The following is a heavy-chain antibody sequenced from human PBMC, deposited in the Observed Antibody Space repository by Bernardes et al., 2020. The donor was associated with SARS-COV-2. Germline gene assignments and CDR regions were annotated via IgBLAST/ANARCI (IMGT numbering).Heavy chain of an antibody. Sequence: ASVKVSCKTSGYTFTSYGICWVRQAPGQGLEWMGWISPYIGNTNYAKNFQGRVTMTTDTSSTTAYMELRTLTPDDTAVYYCAIQLAGVGLYWGQGTLVTVSS. J-gene: IGHJ4*02. CDR1: GYTFTSYG. CDR3: AIQLAGVGLY. V-gene: IGHV1-18*04. CDR2: ISPYIGNT. D-gene: IGHD3-3*02.